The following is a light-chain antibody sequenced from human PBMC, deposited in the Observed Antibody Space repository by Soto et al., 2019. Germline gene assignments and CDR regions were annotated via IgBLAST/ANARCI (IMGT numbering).Light chain of an antibody. CDR1: SSDVGGYKY. V-gene: IGLV2-14*01. Sequence: QSVLTQPASVSGSPGQSITISCTGTSSDVGGYKYVSWYQQYPGKAPKLMMYEVSNRPSGVSNRFSGSKSGNTASLTISGLQAEDEADYYCSSYTTSSPCVFGTGTKGTVL. CDR3: SSYTTSSPCV. CDR2: EVS. J-gene: IGLJ1*01.